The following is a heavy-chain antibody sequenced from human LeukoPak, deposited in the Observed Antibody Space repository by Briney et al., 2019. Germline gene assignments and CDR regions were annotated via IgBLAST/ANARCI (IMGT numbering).Heavy chain of an antibody. CDR1: GGSISSGIYY. CDR3: ARQLQVCSGGSCYSGKGIDY. D-gene: IGHD2-15*01. V-gene: IGHV4-61*02. CDR2: IYTSGST. J-gene: IGHJ4*02. Sequence: PSETLSLTCTVSGGSISSGIYYWSWIRQPAGKGLEWIGRIYTSGSTNYNPSLKSRVTISVDTSKNQFSLKLSSVTAADTAVYYCARQLQVCSGGSCYSGKGIDYWGQGTLVTVSS.